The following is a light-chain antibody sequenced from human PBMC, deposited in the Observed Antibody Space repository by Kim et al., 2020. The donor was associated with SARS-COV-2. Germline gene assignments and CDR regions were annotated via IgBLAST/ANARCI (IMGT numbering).Light chain of an antibody. Sequence: EIVTTQSPATLSVSPGEIATLSCRASQSVRSSLAWYQQKPGTAPRLLIYDASIRAAGVPDRFTGSGSGTEFTLTISSLQSEDFAIYFCQQYYTWAALTFGGGTQV. CDR3: QQYYTWAALT. CDR1: QSVRSS. J-gene: IGKJ4*01. V-gene: IGKV3D-15*01. CDR2: DAS.